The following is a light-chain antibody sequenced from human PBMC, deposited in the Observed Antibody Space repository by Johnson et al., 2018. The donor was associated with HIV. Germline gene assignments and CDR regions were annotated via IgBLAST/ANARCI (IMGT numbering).Light chain of an antibody. CDR1: SSNIGNNY. Sequence: QSVLTQPPSVSAAPGQKVTISCSGSSSNIGNNYVSWYQQLPGTAPKLLIYENNKRTSGIPDRFSGSKSGTSATLCITGLQTGDEADYYCGTWDSSLSANVFGTGTNVTVL. J-gene: IGLJ1*01. CDR2: ENN. CDR3: GTWDSSLSANV. V-gene: IGLV1-51*02.